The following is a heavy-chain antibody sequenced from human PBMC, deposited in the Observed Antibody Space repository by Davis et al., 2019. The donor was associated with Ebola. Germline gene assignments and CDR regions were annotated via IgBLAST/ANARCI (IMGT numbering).Heavy chain of an antibody. Sequence: GESLKISCAASGFTFSSYAIHWVRQAPGKGLEWVAVISYDGSNKYYADSVKGRFTISRDNSKNTLYLQMNSLRAEDTAVYYCAKVQSTYWGQGTLVTVSS. CDR3: AKVQSTY. V-gene: IGHV3-30*04. CDR1: GFTFSSYA. D-gene: IGHD5/OR15-5a*01. CDR2: ISYDGSNK. J-gene: IGHJ4*02.